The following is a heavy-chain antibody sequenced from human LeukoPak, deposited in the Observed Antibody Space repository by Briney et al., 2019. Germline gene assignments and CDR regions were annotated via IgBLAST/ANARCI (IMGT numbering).Heavy chain of an antibody. CDR1: GGTISSTNW. V-gene: IGHV4-4*02. D-gene: IGHD6-19*01. Sequence: SETLSLTCAVSGGTISSTNWWSWVRQPSGKRLEWIGEIYHSGSTNSNPSLKSRVTISVDKSKNQFSLKLSSVTAADTAVYYCARGPGYSSGWRLYYIDCWGQGTLVTVSS. CDR2: IYHSGST. J-gene: IGHJ4*02. CDR3: ARGPGYSSGWRLYYIDC.